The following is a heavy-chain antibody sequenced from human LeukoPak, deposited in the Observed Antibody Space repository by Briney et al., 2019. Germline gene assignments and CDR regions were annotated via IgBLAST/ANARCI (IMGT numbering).Heavy chain of an antibody. D-gene: IGHD6-13*01. V-gene: IGHV4-4*02. Sequence: PSETLSLTCAVSGDSISSSNWWCWVRPPPGKGLEWFGEIYHSGTTNYKPSLKSRVIISVGTSKNQFSLKLNSVTAADTAVYYCARLSAAALDNWGQGTLVTVSS. J-gene: IGHJ4*02. CDR1: GDSISSSNW. CDR3: ARLSAAALDN. CDR2: IYHSGTT.